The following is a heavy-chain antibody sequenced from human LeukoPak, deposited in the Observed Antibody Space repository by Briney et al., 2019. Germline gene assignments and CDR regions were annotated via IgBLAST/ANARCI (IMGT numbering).Heavy chain of an antibody. CDR1: GYTFTGYY. CDR3: ARGRAGLWHEYDY. V-gene: IGHV1-2*02. D-gene: IGHD5-18*01. Sequence: AASVKVSCKASGYTFTGYYMHWVRQAPGQGLEWMGWINPNSGGTNYAQKFQGRVTMTRDTSISTAYMELSRLRSDGTAVYYCARGRAGLWHEYDYWGQGTLVTVSS. CDR2: INPNSGGT. J-gene: IGHJ4*02.